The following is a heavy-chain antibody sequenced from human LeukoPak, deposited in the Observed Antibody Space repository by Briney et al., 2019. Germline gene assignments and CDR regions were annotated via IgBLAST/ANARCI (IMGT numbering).Heavy chain of an antibody. CDR2: IYHSGST. J-gene: IGHJ3*02. D-gene: IGHD6-13*01. V-gene: IGHV4-38-2*01. Sequence: SETLSLTCAVSGYSISSSYYWGWIRQPPGKGLEWIGSIYHSGSTYYNPSLKSRVTISVDTSKNQFSLKLSSVTAADTAVYYCASEAGDAFDIWGQGTMVTVSS. CDR1: GYSISSSYY. CDR3: ASEAGDAFDI.